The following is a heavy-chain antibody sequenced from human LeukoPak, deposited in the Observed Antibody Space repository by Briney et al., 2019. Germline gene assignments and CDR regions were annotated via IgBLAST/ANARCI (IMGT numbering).Heavy chain of an antibody. CDR2: IIPIFGTA. V-gene: IGHV1-69*01. CDR3: ARDLKAGTFANAFDI. CDR1: GGTFSSYA. Sequence: SVKVSCKASGGTFSSYAINWVRQAPGQGLEWMGGIIPIFGTANYAQKFQGRVTITADESTSTAYMELSSLRSEDTAVYYCARDLKAGTFANAFDIWGQGTMVTVSS. J-gene: IGHJ3*02. D-gene: IGHD6-19*01.